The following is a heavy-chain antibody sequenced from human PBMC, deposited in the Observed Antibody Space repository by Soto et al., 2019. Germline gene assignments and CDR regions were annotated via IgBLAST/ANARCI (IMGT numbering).Heavy chain of an antibody. J-gene: IGHJ5*02. Sequence: ISGSGGSTYYADSVKGRFTISSDNSKNTLYLQMNSLRAEDTAVYYCARGNASLRDYGDYVIPKSNWFDPXXXGTL. V-gene: IGHV3-23*01. CDR2: ISGSGGST. CDR3: ARGNASLRDYGDYVIPKSNWFDP. D-gene: IGHD4-17*01.